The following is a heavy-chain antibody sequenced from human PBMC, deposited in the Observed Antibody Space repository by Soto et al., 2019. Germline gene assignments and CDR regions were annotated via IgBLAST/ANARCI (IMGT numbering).Heavy chain of an antibody. CDR3: ARGFFFGLVIIPVWVFDI. V-gene: IGHV4-34*01. D-gene: IGHD3-3*01. CDR2: INHSGST. J-gene: IGHJ3*02. CDR1: GGSFSGYY. Sequence: SETLSLTCAVYGGSFSGYYWSWIRQPPGKGLEWIGEINHSGSTNYNPSLKSRVTISVDTSKNQFSLKLSSVTAADTAVYYCARGFFFGLVIIPVWVFDIWGQGTMDTVSS.